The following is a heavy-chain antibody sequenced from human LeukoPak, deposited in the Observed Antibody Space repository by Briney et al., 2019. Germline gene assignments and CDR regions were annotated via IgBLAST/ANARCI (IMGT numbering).Heavy chain of an antibody. CDR2: ISGSGGST. Sequence: GGSVRLSCAASGFTFSSYAMSWVRHAPGEGREWVSAISGSGGSTYYADSVKGRFTISRDNSKNTLYLQMNSLRAEDTAVYYCAKVYRAYSRPGSFDYWGQGTLVTVSS. CDR3: AKVYRAYSRPGSFDY. CDR1: GFTFSSYA. V-gene: IGHV3-23*01. D-gene: IGHD4-11*01. J-gene: IGHJ4*02.